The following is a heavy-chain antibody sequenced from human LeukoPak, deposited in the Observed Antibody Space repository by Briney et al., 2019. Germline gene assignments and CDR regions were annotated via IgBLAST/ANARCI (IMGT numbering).Heavy chain of an antibody. Sequence: SETLSLTCTVSGGSISSYYWSWIRQPPGKGLEWIGYIYFSGSTNYNPSLKSRVTISVDTSKNQFSLKLRSATTADTAVYYCARHVGYGNNWFDPWGQGTLVTVSS. D-gene: IGHD5-18*01. J-gene: IGHJ5*02. V-gene: IGHV4-59*08. CDR2: IYFSGST. CDR3: ARHVGYGNNWFDP. CDR1: GGSISSYY.